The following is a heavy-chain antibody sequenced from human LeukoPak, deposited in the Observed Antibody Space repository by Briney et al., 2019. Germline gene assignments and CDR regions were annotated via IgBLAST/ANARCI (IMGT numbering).Heavy chain of an antibody. CDR1: GFTVSGTY. Sequence: PGGSLRLSCAASGFTVSGTYVTWVRQAPGKGLEWVSIIYTGGTTYYADSVKGRFTISRDNSKNTLYLQMNSLRAEDTAVYYCARDRGGAGAFDIWGQGTMVTVSS. CDR2: IYTGGTT. CDR3: ARDRGGAGAFDI. J-gene: IGHJ3*02. V-gene: IGHV3-66*01. D-gene: IGHD3-16*01.